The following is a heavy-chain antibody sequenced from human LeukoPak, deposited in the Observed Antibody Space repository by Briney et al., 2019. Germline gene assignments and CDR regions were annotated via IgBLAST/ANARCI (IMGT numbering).Heavy chain of an antibody. D-gene: IGHD6-19*01. Sequence: ASETLSLTCTVSGGSISSYYWSWIRQPPGKGLEWIGYIYYSGSTNYNPSLKSRVTISVDTSKNQFSLKLSSVTAADTAVYYCARDRYSSGWFNWFDPWGQGTLVTVSS. CDR2: IYYSGST. CDR1: GGSISSYY. CDR3: ARDRYSSGWFNWFDP. V-gene: IGHV4-59*01. J-gene: IGHJ5*02.